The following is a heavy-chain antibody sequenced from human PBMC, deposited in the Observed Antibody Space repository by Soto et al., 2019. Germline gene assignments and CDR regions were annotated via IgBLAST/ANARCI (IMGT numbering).Heavy chain of an antibody. Sequence: QVQLVQSGAEEKKPGASVKVSCKASGYTFTSYAMHWVRQAPGQRLEWMGWINAGNGNTKYSQKFQGRVTITRDTSASTAYMELSSLRSQDTAVYYCARSYGGNPHFDNWGQRTIVTVSS. CDR1: GYTFTSYA. CDR3: ARSYGGNPHFDN. J-gene: IGHJ4*02. CDR2: INAGNGNT. D-gene: IGHD4-17*01. V-gene: IGHV1-3*05.